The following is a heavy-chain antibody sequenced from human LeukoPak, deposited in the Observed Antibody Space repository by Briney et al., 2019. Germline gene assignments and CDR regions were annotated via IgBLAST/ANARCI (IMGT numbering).Heavy chain of an antibody. Sequence: GSLRLSCAASGFTFSSYSMNWVRQAPGKGLEWVSSISSSSSYIYYADSVKGRFTISRDNAKNSLYLQMNSLRAEDTAVYYCARDTYYYDSSGYYCLDYWGQGTLVTVSS. CDR3: ARDTYYYDSSGYYCLDY. CDR1: GFTFSSYS. V-gene: IGHV3-21*01. CDR2: ISSSSSYI. D-gene: IGHD3-22*01. J-gene: IGHJ4*02.